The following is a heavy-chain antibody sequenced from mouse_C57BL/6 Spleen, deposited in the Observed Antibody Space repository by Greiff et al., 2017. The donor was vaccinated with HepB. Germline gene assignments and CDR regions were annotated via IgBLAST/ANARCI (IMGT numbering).Heavy chain of an antibody. CDR3: ARGGQLRHSSWFAY. D-gene: IGHD3-2*02. CDR1: GYTFTSYW. V-gene: IGHV1-59*01. Sequence: QVQLQQPGAELVRPGTSVKLSCKASGYTFTSYWMHWVKQRPGQGLEWIGVIDPSDSYTNYNQKFKGKATLTVDTSSSTAYMQLSSLTSEDSAVYYCARGGQLRHSSWFAYWGQGTLVTVAA. CDR2: IDPSDSYT. J-gene: IGHJ3*01.